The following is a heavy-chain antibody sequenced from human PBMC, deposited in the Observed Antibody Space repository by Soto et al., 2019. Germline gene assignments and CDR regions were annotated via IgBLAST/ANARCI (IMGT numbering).Heavy chain of an antibody. Sequence: QVQLQQSGPGLVKPSQTLSLTCAISGDSVSSNSAAWNWIGQSPSRGLEWLGRTYYRSKWYNDYALYVKTRITINSDTSKNQFSLQLNSVTPEDTAVYYCALAAAGTIYGMDVWGQGTTVTVSS. CDR1: GDSVSSNSAA. J-gene: IGHJ6*02. CDR3: ALAAAGTIYGMDV. V-gene: IGHV6-1*01. CDR2: TYYRSKWYN. D-gene: IGHD6-13*01.